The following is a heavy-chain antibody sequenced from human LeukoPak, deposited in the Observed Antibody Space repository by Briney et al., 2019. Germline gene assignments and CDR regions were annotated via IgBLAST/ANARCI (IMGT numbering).Heavy chain of an antibody. J-gene: IGHJ4*02. D-gene: IGHD3-22*01. V-gene: IGHV4-39*07. CDR3: ARGRITMIVVVIPPDY. Sequence: SETLSLTCTVSGGSISSSSYYWGWIRQPPGKGLEWIGSIYYSGSTYYNPSLKSRVTISVDTPKNQFSLKLSSVTAADTAVYYCARGRITMIVVVIPPDYWGQGTLVTVSS. CDR2: IYYSGST. CDR1: GGSISSSSYY.